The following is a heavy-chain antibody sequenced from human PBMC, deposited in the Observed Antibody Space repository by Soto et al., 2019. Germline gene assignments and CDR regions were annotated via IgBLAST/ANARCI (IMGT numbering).Heavy chain of an antibody. CDR1: GGSFSGHS. V-gene: IGHV4-34*01. J-gene: IGHJ5*01. CDR3: STRAYDTNGYYRFDP. D-gene: IGHD3-22*01. CDR2: INHSGRV. Sequence: SETLSLTCAVYGGSFSGHSWTWILQSPGKGLEWIGDINHSGRVNYSPSLKSRVTISLDTSKNQFSLTLSAVTAADTAMYYCSTRAYDTNGYYRFDPWGQGTLVTSPQ.